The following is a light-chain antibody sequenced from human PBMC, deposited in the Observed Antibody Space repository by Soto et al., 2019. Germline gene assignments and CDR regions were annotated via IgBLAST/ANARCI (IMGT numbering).Light chain of an antibody. CDR1: QSISSW. J-gene: IGKJ1*01. V-gene: IGKV1-5*03. Sequence: IQMTQSPSTLSASVGDRVTITCRASQSISSWLAWYQQKPGKAPKLLIYKASSLESGVPSRFSGSGSGTEFTLTISSLQPDDIATYYCHQYNSYWTFGQGTKVDIK. CDR3: HQYNSYWT. CDR2: KAS.